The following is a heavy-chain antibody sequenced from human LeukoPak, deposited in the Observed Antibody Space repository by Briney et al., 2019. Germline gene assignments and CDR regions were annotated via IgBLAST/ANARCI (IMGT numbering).Heavy chain of an antibody. CDR1: GFIFTNYF. J-gene: IGHJ4*02. D-gene: IGHD3-3*01. CDR2: IKHDGSEK. CDR3: ATDRGWRTSGYYLYYFEY. V-gene: IGHV3-7*01. Sequence: GGSLRLSCVASGFIFTNYFMSWVRQAPGKGLEWVASIKHDGSEKYYVDSVRGRFTISRDNTMNSLYLQMSSLRAEDTAVYYCATDRGWRTSGYYLYYFEYWGQGTLVTYSS.